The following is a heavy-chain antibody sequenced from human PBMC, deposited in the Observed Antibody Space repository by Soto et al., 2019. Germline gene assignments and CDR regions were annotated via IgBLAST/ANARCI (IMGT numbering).Heavy chain of an antibody. D-gene: IGHD3-22*01. Sequence: QVQLQQWGAGLLKPSETLSLTCAVYGGSFSGYYWTWIRQPPGKGLEWIGEINHSGGTNQNPSLKSRVSISVDTFKNQFSLKLRSVTAADAAVYYCARGISMMVAVQVGAPDKYYFDSWGQGTLVTVSS. CDR3: ARGISMMVAVQVGAPDKYYFDS. J-gene: IGHJ4*02. CDR1: GGSFSGYY. CDR2: INHSGGT. V-gene: IGHV4-34*01.